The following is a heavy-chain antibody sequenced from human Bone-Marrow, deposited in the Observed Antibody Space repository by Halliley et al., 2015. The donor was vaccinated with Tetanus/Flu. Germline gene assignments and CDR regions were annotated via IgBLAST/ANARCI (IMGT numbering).Heavy chain of an antibody. Sequence: ISFDGNDKYYADSVKGRFTVPRDNSKKTLFLQMNSLRAEDPAVYYCAIGSMGRDFDWLRRPLNVWGQGSLVIVSS. J-gene: IGHJ4*02. CDR2: ISFDGNDK. V-gene: IGHV3-30*03. D-gene: IGHD3-9*01. CDR3: AIGSMGRDFDWLRRPLNV.